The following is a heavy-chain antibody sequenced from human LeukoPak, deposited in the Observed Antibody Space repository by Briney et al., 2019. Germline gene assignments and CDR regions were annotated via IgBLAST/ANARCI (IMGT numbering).Heavy chain of an antibody. D-gene: IGHD3-10*01. CDR1: GGSISLYY. V-gene: IGHV4-59*01. J-gene: IGHJ4*02. CDR2: FYDTRSP. CDR3: ARGRGSLTY. Sequence: PSETLSLTCTVSGGSISLYYWSWIRQPPGKGLEWIGYFYDTRSPKYDPSLERRVTISVDMSRNQFSLNLTSVTAADTAVYYCARGRGSLTYWGQGTLATVSS.